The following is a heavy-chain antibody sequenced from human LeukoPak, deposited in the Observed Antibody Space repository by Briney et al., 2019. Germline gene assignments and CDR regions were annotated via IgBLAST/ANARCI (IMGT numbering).Heavy chain of an antibody. CDR2: IIPIFGTA. CDR3: ARGSMVRGVINPPYYYYYMDV. CDR1: GGTFSSYA. J-gene: IGHJ6*03. V-gene: IGHV1-69*13. Sequence: SVKVSCKASGGTFSSYAISWVRQAPGQGLEWMGGIIPIFGTANYAQKFQGRVTITADESTSTAYMELSSLRSEDTAVYYCARGSMVRGVINPPYYYYYMDVWGKGTTVTISS. D-gene: IGHD3-10*01.